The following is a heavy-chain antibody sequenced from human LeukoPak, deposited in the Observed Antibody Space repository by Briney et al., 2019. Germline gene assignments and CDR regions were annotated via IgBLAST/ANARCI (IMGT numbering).Heavy chain of an antibody. CDR1: GFTFSSYW. CDR2: IKQDGSEK. Sequence: PGGSLSLSCAASGFTFSSYWMGWVRQAPGKGLEWVANIKQDGSEKVYVDSVKGRFTISRDNAMNSLYLGMNSLRAEDAAVYYCTRAYSDHSNYFDHWGQGTLVTVSS. V-gene: IGHV3-7*01. J-gene: IGHJ4*02. CDR3: TRAYSDHSNYFDH. D-gene: IGHD4-11*01.